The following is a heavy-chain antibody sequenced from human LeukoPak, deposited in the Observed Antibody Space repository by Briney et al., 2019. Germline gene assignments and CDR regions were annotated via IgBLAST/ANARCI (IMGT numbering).Heavy chain of an antibody. Sequence: GESLKISCKGSGYSFTSYWIGWVRQMPGKSLEWMGIIYPGDSDTRYSPSFQGQVTISADKSISTAYLQWSSLKASDTAMYYCARHDTSGVVTAIRYDYWGQGTLVTVSS. J-gene: IGHJ4*02. CDR2: IYPGDSDT. V-gene: IGHV5-51*01. CDR3: ARHDTSGVVTAIRYDY. CDR1: GYSFTSYW. D-gene: IGHD2-21*02.